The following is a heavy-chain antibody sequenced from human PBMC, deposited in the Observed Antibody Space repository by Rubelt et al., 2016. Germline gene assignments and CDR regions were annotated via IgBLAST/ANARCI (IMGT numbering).Heavy chain of an antibody. CDR2: ISSSSSYI. J-gene: IGHJ3*02. Sequence: GTGLEWVSSISSSSSYIYYADSVKGRFTISRDNAKNSLYLQMNSLRAEDTAVYYCARDALGDWDDFDAFDIWGQGTMVTVSS. CDR3: ARDALGDWDDFDAFDI. V-gene: IGHV3-21*04. D-gene: IGHD2-21*02.